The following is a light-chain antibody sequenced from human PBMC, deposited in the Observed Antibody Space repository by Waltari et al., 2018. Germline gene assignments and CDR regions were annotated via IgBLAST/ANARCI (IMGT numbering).Light chain of an antibody. J-gene: IGKJ3*01. CDR2: KAS. CDR1: QSISSW. CDR3: QRYNSYSFT. V-gene: IGKV1-5*03. Sequence: DIQMPQSPSTLSASVGDRVTITCRASQSISSWLAWYQQKPGKAPKLLIYKASSLESGVPSRFSGSGSGTEFTLTISSLQPDDFATYYCQRYNSYSFTFGPGTKVDIK.